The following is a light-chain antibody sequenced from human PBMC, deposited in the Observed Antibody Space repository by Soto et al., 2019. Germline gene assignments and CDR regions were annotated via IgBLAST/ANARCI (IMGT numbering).Light chain of an antibody. CDR1: QSVRSNY. CDR2: DAS. V-gene: IGKV3-20*01. CDR3: QQYGSTPLT. Sequence: EIVLKQSPDTLSLSPGERATLSCRASQSVRSNYLAWYQQKPGQAPRFLIYDASSRATGIPDRFSGSGSGTDFTLTISRLEPEDFAVYYCQQYGSTPLTFGGGTKVVIK. J-gene: IGKJ4*01.